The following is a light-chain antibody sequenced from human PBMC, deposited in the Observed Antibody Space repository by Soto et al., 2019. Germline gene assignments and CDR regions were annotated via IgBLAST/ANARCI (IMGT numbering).Light chain of an antibody. J-gene: IGKJ5*01. Sequence: DIQVTQSPSSLSASVGDRVTISCRASQSISGYLNWYQQKPGKAPKLLIFDASSLQSGVPSRFSGRGAGSEYTLTISSLQPEDFANYFCQHSYSNFPITFGQGTRLELK. V-gene: IGKV1-39*01. CDR2: DAS. CDR3: QHSYSNFPIT. CDR1: QSISGY.